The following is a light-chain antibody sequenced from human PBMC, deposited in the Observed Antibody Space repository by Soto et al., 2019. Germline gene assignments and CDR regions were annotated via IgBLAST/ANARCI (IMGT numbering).Light chain of an antibody. Sequence: EIVLTQSPGTLSLSPGERATLSCRASQSVSSSYLAWYQQKPGQAPRLLIYGASSNATGIPDRFSGSGSGTDFTLTISRLEPEDFAVYYCQQYGSSPRTFGQGTKVEIK. CDR1: QSVSSSY. V-gene: IGKV3-20*01. J-gene: IGKJ1*01. CDR2: GAS. CDR3: QQYGSSPRT.